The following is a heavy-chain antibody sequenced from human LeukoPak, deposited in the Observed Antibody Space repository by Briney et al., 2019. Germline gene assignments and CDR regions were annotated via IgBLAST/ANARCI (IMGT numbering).Heavy chain of an antibody. CDR3: ARSQWLRLPNY. D-gene: IGHD5-12*01. V-gene: IGHV4-59*01. CDR2: IYYSGST. CDR1: GGSIGSYY. Sequence: SETLSLTCTVSGGSIGSYYWSWIRQPPGKGLEWIGYIYYSGSTNYNPSLKSRVTISVDTSKNQFSLKLSSVTAADTAVYYCARSQWLRLPNYWGQGTLVTVSS. J-gene: IGHJ4*02.